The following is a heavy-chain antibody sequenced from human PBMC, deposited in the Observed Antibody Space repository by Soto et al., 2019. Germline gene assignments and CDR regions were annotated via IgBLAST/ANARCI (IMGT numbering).Heavy chain of an antibody. Sequence: GASVKVSCKASGYTFTGYYMHWVRQAPGQGLEWMGWINPNSGGTNYAQKFQGRVTMTRDTSISTAYMELSRLRSDDTAVYHCARGGQAVVVVAAPRGDYYGMDVWGQGTTVTVSS. CDR2: INPNSGGT. J-gene: IGHJ6*02. V-gene: IGHV1-2*02. CDR1: GYTFTGYY. CDR3: ARGGQAVVVVAAPRGDYYGMDV. D-gene: IGHD2-15*01.